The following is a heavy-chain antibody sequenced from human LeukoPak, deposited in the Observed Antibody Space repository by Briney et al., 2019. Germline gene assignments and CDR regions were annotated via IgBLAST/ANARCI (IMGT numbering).Heavy chain of an antibody. CDR3: ARVSLGNEPGSPQNYYYYGMDV. V-gene: IGHV1-8*01. CDR2: MNPNSGNT. Sequence: ASVKVSCKASGYTFTSYDINWVRQATGQGLEWMGWMNPNSGNTGYAQKFQGRVTMTRNTSISTAYMELSSLRSEDTAVYYCARVSLGNEPGSPQNYYYYGMDVWGQGTTVTVSS. J-gene: IGHJ6*02. CDR1: GYTFTSYD.